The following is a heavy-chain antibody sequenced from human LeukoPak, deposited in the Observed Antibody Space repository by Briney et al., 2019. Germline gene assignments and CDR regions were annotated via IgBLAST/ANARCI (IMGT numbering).Heavy chain of an antibody. V-gene: IGHV3-13*01. CDR2: LGIAGDT. CDR3: ARVGWELLNLHFDP. CDR1: GFTVSSYA. Sequence: GGSLRLSCAASGFTVSSYAMHWVRQPIGKGLEWVSALGIAGDTFYPGSVKGRFTISRDNAQNSLYLQMSSLRVEDTAIYSCARVGWELLNLHFDPWGQGTLVTVSS. D-gene: IGHD1-26*01. J-gene: IGHJ5*02.